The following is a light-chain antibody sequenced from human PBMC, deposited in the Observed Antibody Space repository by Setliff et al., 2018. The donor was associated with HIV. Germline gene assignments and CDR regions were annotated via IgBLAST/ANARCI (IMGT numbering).Light chain of an antibody. V-gene: IGLV7-43*01. CDR3: LLFFANDYF. CDR2: YTN. CDR1: TGAVTSSYY. Sequence: QAVVTQGPSLTVSPGGTVTLTCASSTGAVTSSYYPSWFQQKPGQAPRPLIYYTNNRHSWTPARISGSLLGGKAALTLSNVQPEDEAEYYCLLFFANDYFFGSGTKATVL. J-gene: IGLJ1*01.